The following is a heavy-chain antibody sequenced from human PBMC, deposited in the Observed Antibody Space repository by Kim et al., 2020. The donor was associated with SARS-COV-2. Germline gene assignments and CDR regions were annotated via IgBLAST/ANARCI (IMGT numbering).Heavy chain of an antibody. V-gene: IGHV3-74*01. D-gene: IGHD3-22*01. Sequence: DGSTTTLVDSVKGRFTISRDNAKNTLYLQMNSLRAEDTAVYYCARGDYYSYWGQGTLVTVSS. CDR3: ARGDYYSY. J-gene: IGHJ4*02. CDR2: DGSTT.